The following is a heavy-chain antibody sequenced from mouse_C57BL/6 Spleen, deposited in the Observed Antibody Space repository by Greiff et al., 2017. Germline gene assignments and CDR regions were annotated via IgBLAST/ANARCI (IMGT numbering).Heavy chain of an antibody. CDR2: IWTGGGT. CDR3: ARNFGGSSYDRMDY. D-gene: IGHD1-1*01. V-gene: IGHV2-9-1*01. Sequence: QVTLKESGPGLVAPSQSLSITCTVSGFSLTSYAISWVRQPPGKGLEWLGVIWTGGGTNYNSARKSRLSISKDNSKSQVFLKMNSLQTDDTARYYCARNFGGSSYDRMDYWGQGTSVTVSS. CDR1: GFSLTSYA. J-gene: IGHJ4*01.